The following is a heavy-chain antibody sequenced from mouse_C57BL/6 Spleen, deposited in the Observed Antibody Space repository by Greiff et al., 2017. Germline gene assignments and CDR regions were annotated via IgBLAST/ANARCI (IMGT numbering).Heavy chain of an antibody. CDR2: IDPGDGDT. CDR3: ARSTMVPTSHLDY. D-gene: IGHD2-2*01. Sequence: VQLQQSGPELVKPGASVKISCKASGYAFSSSWMNWVKQRPGKGLEWIGRIDPGDGDTNYNGKFKGKATLTADKSSSTAYMQLSSLTSEDSAVYFCARSTMVPTSHLDYWGQGTTLTVSS. CDR1: GYAFSSSW. J-gene: IGHJ2*01. V-gene: IGHV1-82*01.